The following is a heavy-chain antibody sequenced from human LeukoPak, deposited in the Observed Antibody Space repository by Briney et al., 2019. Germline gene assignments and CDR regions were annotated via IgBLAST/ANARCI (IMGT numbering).Heavy chain of an antibody. CDR3: AHSGTVTTPHDAFDI. D-gene: IGHD4-17*01. CDR2: IYWNDDK. Sequence: SGPTLVNPTQTLTLTCTFSGFSLSTSGVGVGWIRQPPGKALEWLALIYWNDDKRYSPSLKSRLTITKDTPKNQVVLTMTNMDPVDTATYYCAHSGTVTTPHDAFDIWGQGTMVTVSS. CDR1: GFSLSTSGVG. V-gene: IGHV2-5*01. J-gene: IGHJ3*02.